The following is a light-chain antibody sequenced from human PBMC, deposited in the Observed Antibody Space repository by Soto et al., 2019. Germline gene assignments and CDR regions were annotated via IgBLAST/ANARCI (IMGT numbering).Light chain of an antibody. J-gene: IGKJ1*01. V-gene: IGKV1-33*01. CDR3: QQYNSYFSWT. CDR1: QDIATY. CDR2: DAS. Sequence: DIQMTQSPSSLSASVGNRVTITCQASQDIATYLNWYQQKPGKAPNLLIYDASNLETGVPSRFSGGGSGTHFTFTISSLQPDDFATYYCQQYNSYFSWTFGQGTKVDIK.